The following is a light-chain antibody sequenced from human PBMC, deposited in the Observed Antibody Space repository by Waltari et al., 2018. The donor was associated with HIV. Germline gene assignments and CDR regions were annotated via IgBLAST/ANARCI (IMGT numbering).Light chain of an antibody. CDR2: LNSDGSH. Sequence: QLVLTQSPSASPSLGASVTLTCTLSSGHSSYAIACHQPQPEKVPRDLMTLNSDGSHIKGDGIPDRFSGSSSGTERDLTISSGQSEDEADYYCQTWATGIQVFGGGTKLTVL. CDR1: SGHSSYA. J-gene: IGLJ3*02. CDR3: QTWATGIQV. V-gene: IGLV4-69*01.